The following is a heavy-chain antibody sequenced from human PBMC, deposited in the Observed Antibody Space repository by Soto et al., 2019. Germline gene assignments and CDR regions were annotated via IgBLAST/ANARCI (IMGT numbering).Heavy chain of an antibody. J-gene: IGHJ6*02. CDR2: ISSSSSTI. D-gene: IGHD3-10*01. CDR3: ARDLLYYGSGSYLDSYHYYGMDV. Sequence: EVQLVESGGGLVQPGGSLRLSCAASGFTFSSYSMNWVRQAPGKGLEWVSYISSSSSTIYYADSVKGRFTISRDNAKNSLYLQMNILRDEDTAVYYCARDLLYYGSGSYLDSYHYYGMDVWGQGTTVTVSS. V-gene: IGHV3-48*02. CDR1: GFTFSSYS.